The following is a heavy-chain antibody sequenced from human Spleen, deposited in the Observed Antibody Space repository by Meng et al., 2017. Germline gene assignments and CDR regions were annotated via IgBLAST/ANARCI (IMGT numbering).Heavy chain of an antibody. V-gene: IGHV1-8*03. CDR2: MNPNSGNT. CDR1: GGTFSSYA. Sequence: ASVKVSCKASGGTFSSYAISWVRQAPGQGLEWMGWMNPNSGNTGYAQKFQGRVTITRNTSISTAYMELRSLRSDDTAVYYCARVGADYDFWSGYYLAKDSDYWGQGTLVTVSS. D-gene: IGHD3-3*01. J-gene: IGHJ4*02. CDR3: ARVGADYDFWSGYYLAKDSDY.